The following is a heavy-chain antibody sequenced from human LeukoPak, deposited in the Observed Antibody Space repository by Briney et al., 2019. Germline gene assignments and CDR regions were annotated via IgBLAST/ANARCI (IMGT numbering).Heavy chain of an antibody. D-gene: IGHD2-15*01. CDR3: ARRFGYCSGGSCYGHAFDI. CDR2: INPSGGST. V-gene: IGHV1-46*01. J-gene: IGHJ3*02. Sequence: ASVKVSCKASGYTFTSYYMHWVRQAPGQGLEWMGIINPSGGSTSYAQKFQGRVTMTRDTSTSTVYMELSSLRSEDTAVYYCARRFGYCSGGSCYGHAFDIWGQGTMVTVSS. CDR1: GYTFTSYY.